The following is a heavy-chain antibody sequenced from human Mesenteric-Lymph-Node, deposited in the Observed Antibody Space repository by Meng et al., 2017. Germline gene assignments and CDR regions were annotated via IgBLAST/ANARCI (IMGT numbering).Heavy chain of an antibody. CDR3: ARVSSDYGDYTYFDY. D-gene: IGHD4-17*01. J-gene: IGHJ4*02. CDR1: GGSISSSSYY. CDR2: IYYSGST. V-gene: IGHV4-39*07. Sequence: SETLSLTCTVSGGSISSSSYYWGWIRQPPGKGLEWIGSIYYSGSTYYNPSLKSRVTISVDTSKNQFSLKLSSVTAADTAVYYCARVSSDYGDYTYFDYWGQGTLVTVSS.